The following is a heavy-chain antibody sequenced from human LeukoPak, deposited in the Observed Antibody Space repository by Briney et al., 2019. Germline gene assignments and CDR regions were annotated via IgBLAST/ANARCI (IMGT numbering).Heavy chain of an antibody. CDR1: GGSISSGDYY. Sequence: SETLSLTCTVSGGSISSGDYYWSWIRQPPGKGLEWIGYSYYSGSTYYNPSLESRVTIPVDTSKNHFSLKLSSVTAADTAVYYCVRGYGDDNWFDPWGQGTLVTVSS. J-gene: IGHJ5*02. CDR2: SYYSGST. D-gene: IGHD4-17*01. CDR3: VRGYGDDNWFDP. V-gene: IGHV4-30-4*01.